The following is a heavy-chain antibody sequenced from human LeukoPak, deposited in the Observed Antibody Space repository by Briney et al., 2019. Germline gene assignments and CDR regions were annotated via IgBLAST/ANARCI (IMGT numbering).Heavy chain of an antibody. CDR3: ARGRNNQITMIRGPNHYFRLDF. J-gene: IGHJ6*02. CDR2: INHVGST. V-gene: IGHV4-34*01. CDR1: GGSFSGYY. D-gene: IGHD3-10*01. Sequence: PSETLSLTCAVYGGSFSGYYWTWIRQPPGKGLEWIGEINHVGSTKYNPSLKSRATMSVDPSKNQFSLKLSAVTAADTAFYYCARGRNNQITMIRGPNHYFRLDFWGQGTTVIVSS.